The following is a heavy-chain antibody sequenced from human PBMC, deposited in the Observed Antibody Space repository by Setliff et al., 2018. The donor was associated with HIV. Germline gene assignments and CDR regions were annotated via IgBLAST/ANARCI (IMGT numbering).Heavy chain of an antibody. D-gene: IGHD3-22*01. Sequence: GASVKVSCKASGYTFNNYGINWVRQAPGQGLEWMGWISAYTGNTNYAQKFQGRVTVTTDTSTTTAYMELRGLTSDDTAVYYCAREGSYSGYAFDYWGQGTLVTVSS. V-gene: IGHV1-18*01. CDR1: GYTFNNYG. CDR2: ISAYTGNT. J-gene: IGHJ4*02. CDR3: AREGSYSGYAFDY.